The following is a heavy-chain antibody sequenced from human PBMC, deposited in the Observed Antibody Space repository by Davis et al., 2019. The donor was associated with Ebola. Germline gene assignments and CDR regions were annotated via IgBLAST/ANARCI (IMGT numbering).Heavy chain of an antibody. D-gene: IGHD3-10*01. J-gene: IGHJ4*02. V-gene: IGHV4-34*01. CDR3: ARVLYGSGNYYNAFGY. Sequence: GSLRLSCGVSGGSFSGYHWSWIRQPPGKGLEWIGEINHSGSTNYNPSLKSRVTISEDTSKNQFSLKLSSVTAADTAVYYCARVLYGSGNYYNAFGYWGQGTLVTVSS. CDR1: GGSFSGYH. CDR2: INHSGST.